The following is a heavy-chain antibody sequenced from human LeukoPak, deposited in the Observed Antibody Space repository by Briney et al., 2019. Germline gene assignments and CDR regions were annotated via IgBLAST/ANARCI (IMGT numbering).Heavy chain of an antibody. CDR2: INPNSGGT. V-gene: IGHV1-2*04. Sequence: ASVKVSCKASGYTFTGYYMHRVRQAPGQGLEWMGWINPNSGGTNYAQKFQGWVTMTRDTSISTAYMELSRLRSDDTAVYYCARGGGSSWYLYYYYGMDVWGQGTTVTVSS. D-gene: IGHD6-13*01. CDR1: GYTFTGYY. CDR3: ARGGGSSWYLYYYYGMDV. J-gene: IGHJ6*02.